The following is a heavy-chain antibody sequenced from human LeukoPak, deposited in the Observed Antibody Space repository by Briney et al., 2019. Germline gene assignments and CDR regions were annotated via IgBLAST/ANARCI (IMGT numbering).Heavy chain of an antibody. CDR1: GGSFSGYY. CDR3: ARRMVRGVNSRSFDY. Sequence: SETLSLTCAVYGGSFSGYYWSWIRQPPGKGLEWIGEINHSGSTNYNPSLKSRVTISVDTSKNQFSLKLSSVTAADTAVYYCARRMVRGVNSRSFDYWGQGTLVTVSS. V-gene: IGHV4-34*01. J-gene: IGHJ4*02. D-gene: IGHD3-10*01. CDR2: INHSGST.